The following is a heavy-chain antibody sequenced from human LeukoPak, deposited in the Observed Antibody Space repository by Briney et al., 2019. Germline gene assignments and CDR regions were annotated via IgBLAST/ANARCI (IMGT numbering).Heavy chain of an antibody. J-gene: IGHJ4*02. D-gene: IGHD5-18*01. CDR3: ARAGYSYGTGYYFDY. Sequence: SGTLSLTCTVSGGSISNYYWSWIRLPPGKGLGWIGYIYYTGATYYNPSLKSRVTISLDTSKNQFSLKLSSVTAADAAVYYCARAGYSYGTGYYFDYWGQGALVTVSS. CDR1: GGSISNYY. CDR2: IYYTGAT. V-gene: IGHV4-59*01.